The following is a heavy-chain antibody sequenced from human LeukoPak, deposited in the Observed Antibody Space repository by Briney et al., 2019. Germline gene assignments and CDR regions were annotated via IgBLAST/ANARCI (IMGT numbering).Heavy chain of an antibody. CDR2: IYYSGST. CDR3: TRGHHGLEY. J-gene: IGHJ4*02. D-gene: IGHD1-14*01. V-gene: IGHV4-30-4*01. CDR1: GGSISNGDHY. Sequence: SETLSLTCTVSGGSISNGDHYWNWIRQPPGKGLEWIGYIYYSGSTKYNPSLKSRVTISEDTSKNQFSLRLNSVTAADTAVYYCTRGHHGLEYWGQGTLVTVSS.